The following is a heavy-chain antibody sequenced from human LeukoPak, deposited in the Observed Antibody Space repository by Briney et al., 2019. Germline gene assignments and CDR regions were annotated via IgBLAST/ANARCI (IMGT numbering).Heavy chain of an antibody. CDR3: ARDVAAGAFDY. CDR1: GFTFSSYA. CDR2: ISSTGSCM. Sequence: GGSLRLPCAASGFTFSSYAMNWVRQAPGKGLEWVSSISSTGSCMSYADSVKGRFTISRDNAKNSLYLQVSSLRAEDTAVYYCARDVAAGAFDYWGQGTLVTVSS. J-gene: IGHJ4*02. V-gene: IGHV3-21*01. D-gene: IGHD6-19*01.